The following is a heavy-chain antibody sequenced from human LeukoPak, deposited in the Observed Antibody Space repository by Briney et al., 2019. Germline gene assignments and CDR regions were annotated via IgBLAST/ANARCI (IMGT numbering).Heavy chain of an antibody. CDR3: ASPLYGDYGLDYYYGMDV. CDR1: GFTFGKYW. D-gene: IGHD4-17*01. Sequence: PGGSLRLSCVASGFTFGKYWMSWVRQAPGKGLEWVANVKLDGSEKNYVDSVKGRFTISRDNTKNSLYLQMNSLRAEDTAVYYCASPLYGDYGLDYYYGMDVWGQGTTVTVSS. CDR2: VKLDGSEK. J-gene: IGHJ6*02. V-gene: IGHV3-7*01.